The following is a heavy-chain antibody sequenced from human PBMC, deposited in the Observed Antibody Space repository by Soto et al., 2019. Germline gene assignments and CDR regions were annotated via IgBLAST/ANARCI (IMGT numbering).Heavy chain of an antibody. J-gene: IGHJ4*02. CDR1: GYTFTSYG. Sequence: ASVKVSCKASGYTFTSYGINWVRQAPGQGLEWMGWISAYNGNTNYAQKLQGRVTMTTDTSTSTAYMELRSLRSDDTAVYYCARLITYYYDSSGPPDYWGQGTLVTVSS. CDR3: ARLITYYYDSSGPPDY. D-gene: IGHD3-22*01. V-gene: IGHV1-18*01. CDR2: ISAYNGNT.